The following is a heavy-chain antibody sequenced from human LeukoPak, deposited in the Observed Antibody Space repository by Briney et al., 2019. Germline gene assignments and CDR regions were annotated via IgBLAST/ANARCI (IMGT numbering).Heavy chain of an antibody. D-gene: IGHD6-13*01. V-gene: IGHV4-61*10. CDR1: GGSISSGSYY. CDR2: IYYSGST. Sequence: SETLSPTCTVSGGSISSGSYYWSWIRQPAGKGLEWIGYIYYSGSTNYNPSLKSRVTISVDTSKNQFSLKLSSVTAADTAVYYCARDRSPGIASFDYWGQGALVTVSS. CDR3: ARDRSPGIASFDY. J-gene: IGHJ4*02.